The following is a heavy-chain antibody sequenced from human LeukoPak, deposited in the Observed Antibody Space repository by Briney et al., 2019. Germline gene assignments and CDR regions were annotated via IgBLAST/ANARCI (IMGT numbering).Heavy chain of an antibody. CDR1: GFTPSTYS. V-gene: IGHV3-48*01. CDR3: ARGPSNWNYDLAFVI. CDR2: ITGSSRSI. D-gene: IGHD1-7*01. Sequence: GGSLRLSCAASGFTPSTYSMIGVREAPGRGLEWRLYITGSSRSIYYADAVKGGFTISRDSAENSLYLDMKSVIAEDTAVYCCARGPSNWNYDLAFVIGGQGTMGAVPS. J-gene: IGHJ3*02.